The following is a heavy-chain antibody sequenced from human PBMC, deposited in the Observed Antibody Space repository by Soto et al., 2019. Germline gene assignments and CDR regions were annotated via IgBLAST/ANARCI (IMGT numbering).Heavy chain of an antibody. CDR2: ISAYNGNT. J-gene: IGHJ5*02. Sequence: ASVKVSCKASGYTFTSYCISWVRQAPGQGLEWMGWISAYNGNTNYAQKLQGRVTMTTDTSTSTAYMELRSLRSDDTAVYYCARGIGWRVYDNWFDPWGQGTLVTVSS. CDR3: ARGIGWRVYDNWFDP. CDR1: GYTFTSYC. V-gene: IGHV1-18*01. D-gene: IGHD2-15*01.